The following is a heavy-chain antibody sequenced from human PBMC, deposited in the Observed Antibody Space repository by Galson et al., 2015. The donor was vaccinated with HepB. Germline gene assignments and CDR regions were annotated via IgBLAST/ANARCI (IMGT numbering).Heavy chain of an antibody. CDR3: ARAGVVRYFDY. V-gene: IGHV3-30-3*01. Sequence: SLRLSCAASGFTFSSYAMHWVRQAPGKGLEWVAVISYDGSNKYYADSVKGRFTISRDNSKNTLYLQMNSLRAEDTAVYYCARAGVVRYFDYWGQGTLVTVSS. CDR1: GFTFSSYA. CDR2: ISYDGSNK. D-gene: IGHD3-22*01. J-gene: IGHJ4*02.